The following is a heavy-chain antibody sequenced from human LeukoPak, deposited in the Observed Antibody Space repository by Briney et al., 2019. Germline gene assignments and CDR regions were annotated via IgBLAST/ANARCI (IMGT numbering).Heavy chain of an antibody. Sequence: PGRSLRLSCAASGFTFSNYGMHWVRQTPGKGLEWVAVISYDGSNKYYADSVKGRFTISRDNSKNTLYLQMNSLRAEDTAVYYCAKGWRMSDPWGQGTLVTVSS. V-gene: IGHV3-30*18. J-gene: IGHJ5*02. CDR2: ISYDGSNK. CDR1: GFTFSNYG. CDR3: AKGWRMSDP. D-gene: IGHD1-1*01.